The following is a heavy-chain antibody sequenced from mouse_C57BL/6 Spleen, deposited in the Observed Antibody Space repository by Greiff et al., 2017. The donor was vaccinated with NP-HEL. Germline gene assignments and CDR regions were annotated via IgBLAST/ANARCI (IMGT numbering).Heavy chain of an antibody. CDR2: IDPSDSYT. Sequence: VQLQQPGAELVKPGASVKLSCKASGYTFTSYWMQWVKQRPGQGLEWIGEIDPSDSYTNYNQKFKGKATLTVDTSSSTAYMQLSSLTSEDSAVYYCARAHNYYFDYWGQGTTLTVSS. J-gene: IGHJ2*01. V-gene: IGHV1-50*01. D-gene: IGHD1-3*01. CDR1: GYTFTSYW. CDR3: ARAHNYYFDY.